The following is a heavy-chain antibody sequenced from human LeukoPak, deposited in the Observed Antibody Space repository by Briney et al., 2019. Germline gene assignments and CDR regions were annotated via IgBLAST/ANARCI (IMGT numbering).Heavy chain of an antibody. CDR1: GLTFSDYY. Sequence: KPGGSLRLSCAASGLTFSDYYMSWIRQAPGKGLEWVSYISSSGSTIYYADSVKGRFTISRDNAKNSLYLQMNSLRAEDTAVYYCARAQGYCGGDCYKTAFDYWGQGTLVTVSS. CDR3: ARAQGYCGGDCYKTAFDY. V-gene: IGHV3-11*01. CDR2: ISSSGSTI. J-gene: IGHJ4*02. D-gene: IGHD2-21*02.